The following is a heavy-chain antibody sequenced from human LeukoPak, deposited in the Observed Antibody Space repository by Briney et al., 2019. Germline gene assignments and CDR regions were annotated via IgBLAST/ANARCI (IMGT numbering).Heavy chain of an antibody. V-gene: IGHV4-61*02. Sequence: PSETLSLTCTVSGGSISSSSYYWSWIRQPAGKGLEWIGRVYTGGSINYNPSLKSRVTISLDTSRSQFSLKLTSVTAADTAVYYCARDPVLEHYFDYWGQGTLVTVSS. J-gene: IGHJ4*02. CDR1: GGSISSSSYY. D-gene: IGHD3-3*01. CDR2: VYTGGSI. CDR3: ARDPVLEHYFDY.